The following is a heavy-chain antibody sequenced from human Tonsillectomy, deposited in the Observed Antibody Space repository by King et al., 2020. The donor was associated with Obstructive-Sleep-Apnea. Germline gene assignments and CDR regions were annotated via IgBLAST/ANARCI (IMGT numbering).Heavy chain of an antibody. Sequence: VQLVESGGGLVKPGGSLRLSCAASGFTFSSYSMNWVRQAPGKGLEWVSSISSSSSYIYYADSVKGRFTISRDNAKNSLYLQMNSLRAEDTAVYYCARPVTMVRGVIMYYFDYWGQGTLVTVSS. V-gene: IGHV3-21*01. CDR2: ISSSSSYI. D-gene: IGHD3-10*01. CDR1: GFTFSSYS. J-gene: IGHJ4*02. CDR3: ARPVTMVRGVIMYYFDY.